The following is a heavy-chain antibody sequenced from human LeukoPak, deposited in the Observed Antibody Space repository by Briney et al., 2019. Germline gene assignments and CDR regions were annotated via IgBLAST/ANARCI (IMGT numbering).Heavy chain of an antibody. CDR2: IYYSGST. V-gene: IGHV4-39*01. CDR3: ARHEYSGSYYGLSWFDP. CDR1: GGSISSSGYY. Sequence: SQTLSLTCTVSGGSISSSGYYWGWIRQPPGKGLEWIASIYYSGSTYYNPSLKSRVTISVDASKNQLSLKLSSLTAADTAVYYCARHEYSGSYYGLSWFDPWGQGTLVTVSS. J-gene: IGHJ5*02. D-gene: IGHD1-26*01.